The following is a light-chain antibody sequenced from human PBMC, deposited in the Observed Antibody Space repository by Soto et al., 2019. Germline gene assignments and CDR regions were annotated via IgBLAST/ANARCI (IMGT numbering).Light chain of an antibody. J-gene: IGKJ2*01. V-gene: IGKV1-5*03. CDR1: QSIGSW. CDR3: QQYNDFQYT. Sequence: DIQMTQSPSTLSASVGDGVTITFRASQSIGSWLAWYQQKPGKAPKLLISKATNLQSGVPSRFSGSGSGTDFSLTISSLQPVDSATYYCQQYNDFQYTFGQGTKLEI. CDR2: KAT.